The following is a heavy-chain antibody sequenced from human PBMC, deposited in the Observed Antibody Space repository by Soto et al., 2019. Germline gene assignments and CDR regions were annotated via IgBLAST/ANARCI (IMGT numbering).Heavy chain of an antibody. V-gene: IGHV4-34*01. CDR2: INHSGST. CDR3: ARSGLSDY. J-gene: IGHJ4*02. D-gene: IGHD5-12*01. Sequence: SETLSLTCAVYGGSFSGYYWSWIRQPPGKGLEWIGEINHSGSTNYNPSLKSRVTISVDTSKNQFSLKLSSVTAADTAVYYCARSGLSDYWGQGTLVTVSS. CDR1: GGSFSGYY.